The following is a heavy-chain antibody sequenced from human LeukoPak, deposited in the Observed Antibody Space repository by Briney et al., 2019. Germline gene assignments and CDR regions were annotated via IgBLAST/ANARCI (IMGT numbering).Heavy chain of an antibody. Sequence: SETLSLTCAVSGYSISSGYYWGWIRQPPGKGLEWIGSIYHSGTTYYNPSLKSRVTISVDTSKNQFSLKLSSVTAADTAVYYCARLVSGSYSDYWGQGTLVTVSS. J-gene: IGHJ4*02. CDR2: IYHSGTT. CDR1: GYSISSGYY. V-gene: IGHV4-38-2*01. CDR3: ARLVSGSYSDY. D-gene: IGHD1-26*01.